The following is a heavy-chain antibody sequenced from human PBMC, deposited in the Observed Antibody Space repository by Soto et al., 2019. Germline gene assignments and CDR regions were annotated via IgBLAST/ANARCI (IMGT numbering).Heavy chain of an antibody. Sequence: NPSETLSLTCTFSCGSISSGDYYWSWIRQPPGKGLEWIGYIYYSGSTYYNPSLKSRVTISVDTSKNQFSLKLSSVTAADTAVYYCAREGYCSSTSCPLHLYGMDVWGQGTTVTVSS. V-gene: IGHV4-30-4*01. CDR2: IYYSGST. J-gene: IGHJ6*02. CDR3: AREGYCSSTSCPLHLYGMDV. CDR1: CGSISSGDYY. D-gene: IGHD2-2*01.